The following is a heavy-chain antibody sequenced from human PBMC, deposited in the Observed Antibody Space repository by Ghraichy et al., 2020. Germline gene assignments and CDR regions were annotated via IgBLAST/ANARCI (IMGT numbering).Heavy chain of an antibody. CDR2: IRYDGSNK. CDR1: GFTFSSCG. Sequence: GGSLRLSCAASGFTFSSCGMHWVRQAPGKGLEWVAFIRYDGSNKYYADSVKGRFTISRDNSKNTLYLQMNSLRAEDTAVYYCAKGGGWWLSYWGQGTLVTVSS. CDR3: AKGGGWWLSY. V-gene: IGHV3-30*02. J-gene: IGHJ4*02. D-gene: IGHD2-15*01.